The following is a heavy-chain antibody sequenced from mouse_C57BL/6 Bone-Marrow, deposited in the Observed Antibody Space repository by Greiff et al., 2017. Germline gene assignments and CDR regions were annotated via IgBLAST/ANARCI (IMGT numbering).Heavy chain of an antibody. CDR2: ISYDGSN. CDR1: GYSITSGYY. D-gene: IGHD1-1*01. J-gene: IGHJ3*01. V-gene: IGHV3-6*01. CDR3: ARAYGTD. Sequence: EVQLVESGPGLVKPSQSLSLTCSVTGYSITSGYYWNWIRQFPGNKLEWMGYISYDGSNNYNPSLKNRISITRDTSKNQFFLKLNSVTTEDTATYYCARAYGTDWGQGTLVTVSA.